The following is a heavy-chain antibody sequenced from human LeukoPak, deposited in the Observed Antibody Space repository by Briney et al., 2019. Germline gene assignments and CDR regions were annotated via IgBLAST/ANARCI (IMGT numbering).Heavy chain of an antibody. CDR3: AKDFGWIVERNWFVP. CDR2: ISYDGSNK. J-gene: IGHJ5*02. D-gene: IGHD3-22*01. CDR1: GFTFSSYG. Sequence: GRSLRLSCAASGFTFSSYGMRWVRQAPGKGLEWVAVISYDGSNKYYADSVKGRFTISRDNSKNTLYLQMNSLRAEDTAVYYCAKDFGWIVERNWFVPWGQGTLVTVSS. V-gene: IGHV3-30*18.